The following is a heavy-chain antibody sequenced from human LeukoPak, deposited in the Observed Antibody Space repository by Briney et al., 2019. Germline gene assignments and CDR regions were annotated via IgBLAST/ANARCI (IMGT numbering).Heavy chain of an antibody. CDR2: IYYSGST. V-gene: IGHV4-59*01. J-gene: IGHJ2*01. CDR3: ARGVGNWYFDL. CDR1: GGSISSYY. Sequence: SETLSLTCTVSGGSISSYYWSWIRQPAGEGLEWIGYIYYSGSTNYNPSLKSRVTISVDTSKNQFSLNLSSVTAADTAVYYCARGVGNWYFDLWGRGILVTVSS. D-gene: IGHD1-26*01.